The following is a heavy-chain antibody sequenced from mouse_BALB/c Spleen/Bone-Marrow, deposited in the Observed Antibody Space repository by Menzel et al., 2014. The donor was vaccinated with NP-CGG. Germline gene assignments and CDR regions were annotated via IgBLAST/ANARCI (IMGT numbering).Heavy chain of an antibody. J-gene: IGHJ4*01. V-gene: IGHV5-6-3*01. D-gene: IGHD2-3*01. CDR2: INSNGGST. CDR1: GFTFSSYG. Sequence: EVKVVESGGGLVQPGGSLKLSCAASGFTFSSYGMSWVRQTPDKRLGLVATINSNGGSTYYPDSVKGRFTISRDNAKNTLYLQMSSLKSEDTAMYYCARDGYYVFYAMDYWGQGTSVTVSS. CDR3: ARDGYYVFYAMDY.